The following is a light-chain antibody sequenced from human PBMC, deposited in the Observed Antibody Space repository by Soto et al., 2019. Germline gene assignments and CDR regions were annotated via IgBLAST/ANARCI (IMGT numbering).Light chain of an antibody. Sequence: DIQMTQSPSSLSASVGDRVTITCQASQDISNYLNWYQQKPGKAPKLLIYDASNLETGVPSRFSGSGSGTDFTFTISSLQPEDIATYYCQQYGYSATFGGGTKVEIK. V-gene: IGKV1-33*01. CDR1: QDISNY. CDR2: DAS. J-gene: IGKJ4*01. CDR3: QQYGYSAT.